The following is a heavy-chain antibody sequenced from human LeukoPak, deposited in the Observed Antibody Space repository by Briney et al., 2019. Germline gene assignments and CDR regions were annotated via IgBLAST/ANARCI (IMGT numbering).Heavy chain of an antibody. CDR3: ATFNRGSYYRNWVAP. D-gene: IGHD3-10*01. J-gene: IGHJ5*02. Sequence: GGSLRLSCAASGFTFSSYAMHWVRQAPGKGLEYVSAISSNGGSTYYASSVKGRFTISRDNSKNTLYLQMGSLRAEDMAVYYSATFNRGSYYRNWVAPAGQGSPVTVSS. CDR1: GFTFSSYA. V-gene: IGHV3-64*01. CDR2: ISSNGGST.